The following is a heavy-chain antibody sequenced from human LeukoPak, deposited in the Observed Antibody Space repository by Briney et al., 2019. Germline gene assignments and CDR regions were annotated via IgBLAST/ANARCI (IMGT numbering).Heavy chain of an antibody. V-gene: IGHV3-20*04. CDR1: GFTFDDYG. CDR3: ARVTYYDSLYYFDY. CDR2: INWNGGST. D-gene: IGHD5-12*01. J-gene: IGHJ4*02. Sequence: GGSLRLSCAASGFTFDDYGLSWVRQAPGKGLEWVPGINWNGGSTGYADSVKGRFTISRDNVKNSLYLQMNSLRAEDTALYYCARVTYYDSLYYFDYWGQGTLVTVSS.